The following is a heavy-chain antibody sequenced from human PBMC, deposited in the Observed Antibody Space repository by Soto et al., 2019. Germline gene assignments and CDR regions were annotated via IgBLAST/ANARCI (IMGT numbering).Heavy chain of an antibody. Sequence: GASVKVSCKASGGTFSSYAISWVLQAPGQGLEWMGGIIPNCGGTNYAQKFQGRVTMTGDTSISTAYMELSRLRSDDTAVYYCARDLLSRITIFGVASRYGMDVWGQGTTVTVSS. D-gene: IGHD3-3*01. CDR1: GGTFSSYA. V-gene: IGHV1-69*06. CDR2: IIPNCGGT. CDR3: ARDLLSRITIFGVASRYGMDV. J-gene: IGHJ6*02.